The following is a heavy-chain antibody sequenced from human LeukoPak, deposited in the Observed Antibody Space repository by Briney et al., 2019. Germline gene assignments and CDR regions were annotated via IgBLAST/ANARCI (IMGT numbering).Heavy chain of an antibody. Sequence: SETLSLTCAVYGGSFSGYYWSWIRQPPGKGLEWIGEINHSGSTNYSPSLKSRVTISVDTSKKQFSLRLSSVTAADTAVYYCARGYPAAGFSYWGQGTLVTVSS. CDR1: GGSFSGYY. D-gene: IGHD6-13*01. J-gene: IGHJ4*02. V-gene: IGHV4-34*01. CDR2: INHSGST. CDR3: ARGYPAAGFSY.